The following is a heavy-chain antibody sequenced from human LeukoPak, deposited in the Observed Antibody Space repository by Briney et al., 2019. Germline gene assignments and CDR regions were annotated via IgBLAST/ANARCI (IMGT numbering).Heavy chain of an antibody. V-gene: IGHV3-9*01. CDR2: ISWNSGSI. D-gene: IGHD3-10*01. CDR3: AKDVGESRFYFDY. CDR1: GFTVDDYA. Sequence: PGRSLRLSCAASGFTVDDYAMHWVRQAPGKGLEWVSGISWNSGSIGYADSVKGRFTISRDNAKNSLYLQMNRLRAEDTALYYCAKDVGESRFYFDYWGQGTLVTVSS. J-gene: IGHJ4*02.